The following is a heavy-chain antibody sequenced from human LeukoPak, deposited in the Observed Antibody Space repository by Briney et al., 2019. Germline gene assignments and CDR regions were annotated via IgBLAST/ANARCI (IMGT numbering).Heavy chain of an antibody. Sequence: PSGTLSLTCAVSGGSISSSNWWSWVRQPPGKGLEWIGEIYHSGSTNYNPSLKSRVTISVDKFKNQFSLKLSSVTAADTAVYYCASRRAAAGPFDYWGQGTLVTVSS. CDR2: IYHSGST. CDR1: GGSISSSNW. CDR3: ASRRAAAGPFDY. D-gene: IGHD6-13*01. J-gene: IGHJ4*02. V-gene: IGHV4-4*02.